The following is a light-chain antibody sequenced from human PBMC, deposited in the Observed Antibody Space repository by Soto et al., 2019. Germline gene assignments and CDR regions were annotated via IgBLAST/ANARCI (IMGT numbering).Light chain of an antibody. CDR3: GSYTSSSTYV. Sequence: QSALTQPASVSGSLGQSITISCTGTSSDVGGHNYVSWYQQHPGKAPKFMIYAVSNRPSGVSNRFSGSKSGNTASLTISGLQAEDEADYYCGSYTSSSTYVFGTGTKVTVL. J-gene: IGLJ1*01. CDR1: SSDVGGHNY. V-gene: IGLV2-14*01. CDR2: AVS.